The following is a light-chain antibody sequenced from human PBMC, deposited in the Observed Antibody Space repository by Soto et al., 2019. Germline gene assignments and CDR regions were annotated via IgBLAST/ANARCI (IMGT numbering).Light chain of an antibody. V-gene: IGKV1-9*01. CDR2: AAS. CDR3: QQFKSYPIT. J-gene: IGKJ5*01. Sequence: DIQLTQSPSSLSASVGDRVTITCRASQGISSDLAWYQQNPGKAPKLLIYAASTLQNGVPSTFSGSGSGTEFTRTISSLQPEDFGTYYCQQFKSYPITFGQGTRLAIK. CDR1: QGISSD.